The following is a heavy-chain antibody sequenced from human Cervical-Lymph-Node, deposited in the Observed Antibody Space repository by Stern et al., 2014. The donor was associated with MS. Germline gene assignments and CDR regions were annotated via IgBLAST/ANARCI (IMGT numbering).Heavy chain of an antibody. Sequence: QVKLVQYAAEVTKPGSSVKVSCKASGGTFSKFPSSWVRQAPGQGLEWMGGIFPVFGTPTYAQEFRGRVTITADVSTSTVYMELSSLRSDDTAVYYCALSSETSDRWYSLGYDLWGQGTLVTVSS. V-gene: IGHV1-69*01. J-gene: IGHJ5*02. CDR2: IFPVFGTP. D-gene: IGHD6-13*01. CDR3: ALSSETSDRWYSLGYDL. CDR1: GGTFSKFP.